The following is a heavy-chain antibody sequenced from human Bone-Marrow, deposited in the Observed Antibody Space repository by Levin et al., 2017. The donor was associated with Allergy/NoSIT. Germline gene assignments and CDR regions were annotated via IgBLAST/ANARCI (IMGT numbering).Heavy chain of an antibody. CDR2: ITGTNHYK. CDR1: GFIFSEYS. J-gene: IGHJ5*02. D-gene: IGHD4-17*01. V-gene: IGHV3-21*04. Sequence: PSETLSLTCAASGFIFSEYSMNWARQAPGKGLEWVSSITGTNHYKYYADSVKGRFTISRDNAKTSLYLQMDALTPEDTAVYFCARGDYGDYLGWFDPWGPGTLVTVSS. CDR3: ARGDYGDYLGWFDP.